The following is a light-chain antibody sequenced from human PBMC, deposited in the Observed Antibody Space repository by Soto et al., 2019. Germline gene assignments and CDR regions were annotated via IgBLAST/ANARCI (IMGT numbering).Light chain of an antibody. J-gene: IGLJ2*01. CDR3: SSYAGSNSEYVV. Sequence: QSALTQPPPAPGSPGKPVPTSGTGPSSNFGGYNYVSWYQQHPGKAPKLMIYEVSKRPSGVPDRFSGSKSGNTASLTVSGLQAEDEADYYCSSYAGSNSEYVVFGGGTKLTVL. V-gene: IGLV2-8*01. CDR1: SSNFGGYNY. CDR2: EVS.